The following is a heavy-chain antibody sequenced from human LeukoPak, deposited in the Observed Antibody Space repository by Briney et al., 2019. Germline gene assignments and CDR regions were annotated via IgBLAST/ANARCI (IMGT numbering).Heavy chain of an antibody. CDR3: ARHAYGSGSYYSRYYYYYGMDV. V-gene: IGHV4-34*01. CDR1: GGSFSGYY. J-gene: IGHJ6*02. Sequence: SETLSLTCAVSGGSFSGYYWSWIRRPPGKGLEWIGEINHSGSTNYNPSLNSRVTISVEKSKNLFSLRLSLVTAADTAVYYCARHAYGSGSYYSRYYYYYGMDVWGQGTTVTVSS. D-gene: IGHD3-10*01. CDR2: INHSGST.